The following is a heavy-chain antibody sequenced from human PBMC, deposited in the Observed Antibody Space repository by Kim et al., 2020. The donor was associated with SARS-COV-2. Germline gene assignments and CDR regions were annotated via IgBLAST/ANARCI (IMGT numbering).Heavy chain of an antibody. CDR3: ASPFRDDFDY. V-gene: IGHV4-59*13. CDR1: GGSISSYY. Sequence: SETLSLTCTVSGGSISSYYWSWIRQPPGKGLEWIGYIYYSGSTNYNPSLKSRVTISVDTSKNQFSLKLSSVTAADTAVYYCASPFRDDFDYWGQGTQVTVSS. CDR2: IYYSGST. D-gene: IGHD3-16*01. J-gene: IGHJ4*02.